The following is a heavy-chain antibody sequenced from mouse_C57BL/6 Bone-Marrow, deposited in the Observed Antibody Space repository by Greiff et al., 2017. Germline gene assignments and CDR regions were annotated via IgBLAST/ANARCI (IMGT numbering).Heavy chain of an antibody. CDR2: IYPRSGNT. V-gene: IGHV1-81*01. CDR3: AREGNYYGSLWYFDV. D-gene: IGHD1-1*01. J-gene: IGHJ1*03. Sequence: QVQLQQSGAELARPGASVKLSCKASGYTFTSYGISWVKQRTGQGLEWIGEIYPRSGNTYYNEKFKGKAKLTADKSSSTAYMELRSLTSEDSAVYFCAREGNYYGSLWYFDVWGTGTTVTGSS. CDR1: GYTFTSYG.